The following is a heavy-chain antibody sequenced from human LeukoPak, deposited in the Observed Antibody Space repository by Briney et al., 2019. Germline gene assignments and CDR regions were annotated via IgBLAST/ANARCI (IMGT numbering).Heavy chain of an antibody. CDR2: IYYSGST. J-gene: IGHJ4*02. V-gene: IGHV4-39*02. D-gene: IGHD2-15*01. Sequence: PSQTLSLTCTVSGGSISSGSFYWSWIRQPPGKGLEWIGSIYYSGSTYYNPSLKSRVAISVDTSKNQFSLKLSSVTAADTAVYYCARDYCSGGSCLQTHFDYWGQGTLVTVSS. CDR3: ARDYCSGGSCLQTHFDY. CDR1: GGSISSGSFY.